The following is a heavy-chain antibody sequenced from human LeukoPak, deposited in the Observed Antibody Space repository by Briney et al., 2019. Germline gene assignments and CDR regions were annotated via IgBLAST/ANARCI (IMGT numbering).Heavy chain of an antibody. CDR2: MPYNGGA. CDR1: GDSITSANYF. V-gene: IGHV4-30-4*01. Sequence: SETLSLTCTVSGDSITSANYFWSWIRQPPGEDLEWIGYMPYNGGASYNPSLKSRATISLDTSKNGFALRLSSVTAPDTATYYCAREVNVPAGSDGFDIWGQGTMVTVSP. J-gene: IGHJ3*02. D-gene: IGHD2-2*01. CDR3: AREVNVPAGSDGFDI.